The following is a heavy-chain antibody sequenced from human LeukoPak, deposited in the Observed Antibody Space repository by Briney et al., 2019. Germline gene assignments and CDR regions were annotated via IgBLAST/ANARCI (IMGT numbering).Heavy chain of an antibody. CDR3: ARRHVQYTSSSDPYYFDY. Sequence: SSETVSLTCTVSGGSINNYYWDWIRQPPGKGLEWIGYIYYRGSTNYNPSLKSRLTISVDTSKNQFSLKLTSVTAADTAMYYCARRHVQYTSSSDPYYFDYWGQGTLVTVSS. CDR2: IYYRGST. J-gene: IGHJ4*02. D-gene: IGHD6-6*01. V-gene: IGHV4-59*01. CDR1: GGSINNYY.